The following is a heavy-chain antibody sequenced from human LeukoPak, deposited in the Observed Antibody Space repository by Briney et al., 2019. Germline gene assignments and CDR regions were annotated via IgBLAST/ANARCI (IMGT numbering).Heavy chain of an antibody. D-gene: IGHD6-13*01. CDR3: ARDTGYSSSWYSDY. V-gene: IGHV3-33*01. Sequence: GRSLRLSCAASGFTFSSSGMHWVRQAPGKGLEWVAVIWHDGSNENYADSVKGRFTISRDNSKNTLFLQMNSLRVEDTAMYYCARDTGYSSSWYSDYWGQGTLVTVSS. CDR2: IWHDGSNE. J-gene: IGHJ4*02. CDR1: GFTFSSSG.